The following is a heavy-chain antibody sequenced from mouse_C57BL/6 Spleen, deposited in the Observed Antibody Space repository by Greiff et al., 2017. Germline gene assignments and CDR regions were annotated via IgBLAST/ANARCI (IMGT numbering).Heavy chain of an antibody. Sequence: VQLQQSGPGLVKPSQSLSLTCSVTGYSITSGYYWNWIRQFPGNKLEWMGYISYDGSNNYNPSLKKRISITRDTSKNQFFLKLNSVTTEDTATDYCARERAGTVSWLAYWGQGTLVTVSA. V-gene: IGHV3-6*01. CDR1: GYSITSGYY. D-gene: IGHD3-3*01. CDR2: ISYDGSN. J-gene: IGHJ3*01. CDR3: ARERAGTVSWLAY.